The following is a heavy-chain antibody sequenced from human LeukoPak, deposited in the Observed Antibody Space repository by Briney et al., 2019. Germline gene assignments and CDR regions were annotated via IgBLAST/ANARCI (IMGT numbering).Heavy chain of an antibody. D-gene: IGHD3-22*01. CDR2: INGSGGST. CDR3: AKSDYYDSSGYYYGSDY. V-gene: IGHV3-23*01. CDR1: GFPFSGYA. Sequence: GSLRLSCAASGFPFSGYAMTWVRQAPGKGLEWVSRINGSGGSTYYADSVKGRFTISRDNSKNTLYVQMNSLRAEDTAVYYCAKSDYYDSSGYYYGSDYWGQGTLVTVSS. J-gene: IGHJ4*02.